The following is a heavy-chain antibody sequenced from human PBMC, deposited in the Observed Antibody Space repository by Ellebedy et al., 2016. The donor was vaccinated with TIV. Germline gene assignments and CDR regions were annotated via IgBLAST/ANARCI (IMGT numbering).Heavy chain of an antibody. V-gene: IGHV3-48*04. J-gene: IGHJ5*02. CDR2: ISSGIGSM. CDR1: GYIFSDYS. Sequence: GGSLRLSCAASGYIFSDYSVNWVRQTPGKGLEWVSYISSGIGSMYYADSVKGRFTISRDNAKNTLYLQMNSLGADDTAVYYCARGLDYYDSSGYNWFDPWGQGTLVTVSS. CDR3: ARGLDYYDSSGYNWFDP. D-gene: IGHD3-22*01.